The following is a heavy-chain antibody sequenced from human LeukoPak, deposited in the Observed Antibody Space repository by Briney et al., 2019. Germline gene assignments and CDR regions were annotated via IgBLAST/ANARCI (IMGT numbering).Heavy chain of an antibody. V-gene: IGHV3-30*02. CDR3: AKVGPNTMVRGESPNFDY. J-gene: IGHJ4*02. Sequence: SGGSLRLSCAASGFTFSSYAMHWVRQAPGKGLEWVAFIRYDGSNKYYADSVKGRFIISRDNSKNTLYLQMNSLRAEDTAVFYCAKVGPNTMVRGESPNFDYWGQGTLVTVSP. CDR2: IRYDGSNK. D-gene: IGHD3-10*01. CDR1: GFTFSSYA.